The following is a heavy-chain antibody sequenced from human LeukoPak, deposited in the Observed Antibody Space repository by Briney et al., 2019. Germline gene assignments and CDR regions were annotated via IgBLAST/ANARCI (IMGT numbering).Heavy chain of an antibody. Sequence: GASVKVSCKASGYTFTSYDINWVRQATGQGLEWMGWMNPKSGNTGYAQKLQGRVTMTRSTSVSTAYMELSSLRSEDTAVYYCARGSTVDTVATPLKYWGQGTLVTVSS. D-gene: IGHD5-12*01. CDR3: ARGSTVDTVATPLKY. J-gene: IGHJ4*02. CDR1: GYTFTSYD. CDR2: MNPKSGNT. V-gene: IGHV1-8*01.